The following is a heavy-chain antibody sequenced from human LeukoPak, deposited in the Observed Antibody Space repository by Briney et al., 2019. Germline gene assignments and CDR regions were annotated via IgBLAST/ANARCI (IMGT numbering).Heavy chain of an antibody. J-gene: IGHJ6*02. Sequence: PGGPLRLSCAASGFTFSSYGMHWVRQAPGKGLEWVAVISYDGSNKYYADSVKGRFTISRDNSKNTLYLQMNSLRAEDTAVYYCAKDLKPLPLSYGMDVWGQGTTVTVSS. D-gene: IGHD2-15*01. CDR1: GFTFSSYG. CDR2: ISYDGSNK. V-gene: IGHV3-30*18. CDR3: AKDLKPLPLSYGMDV.